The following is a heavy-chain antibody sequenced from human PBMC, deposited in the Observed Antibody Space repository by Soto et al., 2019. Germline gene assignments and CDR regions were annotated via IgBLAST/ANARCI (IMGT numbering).Heavy chain of an antibody. CDR3: ASYYDSSGLLEEYYFDY. V-gene: IGHV4-30-4*01. J-gene: IGHJ4*02. D-gene: IGHD3-22*01. CDR1: GGSISSGDYY. CDR2: IYYSGST. Sequence: SETLSLTCTVSGGSISSGDYYWSWIRQPPGKGLEWIGYIYYSGSTYYNPSLKSRVTISVDTSKNQFSLKLSSVTAADTAVYYCASYYDSSGLLEEYYFDYWGQGTLVTVSS.